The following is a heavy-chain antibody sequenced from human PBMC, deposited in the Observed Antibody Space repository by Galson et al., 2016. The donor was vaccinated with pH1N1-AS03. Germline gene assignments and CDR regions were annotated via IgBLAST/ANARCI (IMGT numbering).Heavy chain of an antibody. V-gene: IGHV1-3*01. Sequence: SVKVSCKASGYTFTSYAMHWVRQAPGQRLEWMGWINAGNGNTKYSQKFQGRVTITRDTSASTAYMELSSLRSEDTAVYYCARDRGSGYDLFDYYYGMDVWDQGTTVTVSS. CDR3: ARDRGSGYDLFDYYYGMDV. CDR1: GYTFTSYA. D-gene: IGHD5-12*01. CDR2: INAGNGNT. J-gene: IGHJ6*02.